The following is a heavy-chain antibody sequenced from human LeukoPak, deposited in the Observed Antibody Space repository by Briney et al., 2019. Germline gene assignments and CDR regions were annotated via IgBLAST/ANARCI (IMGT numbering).Heavy chain of an antibody. D-gene: IGHD2-8*01. CDR2: LYHSVRI. CDR3: ARLPWSNWYFDL. J-gene: IGHJ2*01. V-gene: IGHV4-38-2*01. CDR1: GYSISSGYY. Sequence: SETLSLTCAVSGYSISSGYYWGWIRQPPGKGLEWIGSLYHSVRIYYNPSLKSRVTISVDTSKNQFSLKLSSVTAADTAVYYCARLPWSNWYFDLWGRGTLVTVSS.